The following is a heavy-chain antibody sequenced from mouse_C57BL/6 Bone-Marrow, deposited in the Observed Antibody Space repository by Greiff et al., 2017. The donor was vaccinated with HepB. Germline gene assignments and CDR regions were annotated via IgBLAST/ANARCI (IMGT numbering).Heavy chain of an antibody. CDR1: GYTFTSYW. CDR2: IYPSDSET. D-gene: IGHD2-9*01. V-gene: IGHV1-61*01. J-gene: IGHJ2*01. CDR3: ARSYYGYDEGFDY. Sequence: VQLQQPGAELVRPGSSVKLSCKASGYTFTSYWMDWVKQRPGQGLEWIGNIYPSDSETHYNQKFKDKATLTVDKSSSTAYMQLSSLTSEDSAVYYCARSYYGYDEGFDYWGQGTTLTVSS.